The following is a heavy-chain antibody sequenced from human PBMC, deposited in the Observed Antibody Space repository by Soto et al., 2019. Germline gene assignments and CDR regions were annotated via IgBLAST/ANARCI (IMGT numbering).Heavy chain of an antibody. J-gene: IGHJ4*02. CDR3: ANFIAARDFDY. D-gene: IGHD6-6*01. V-gene: IGHV3-23*01. CDR1: GFTFSSYA. Sequence: EVQLLESGGGLVQPGGSLRLSCAASGFTFSSYAMNWVRQTPGKGLEWVSAISGSGGSTYYADSVKGRFTVSRNNSKNTLYLLINSLRAEDTALCYCANFIAARDFDYWGQGTQVTVSS. CDR2: ISGSGGST.